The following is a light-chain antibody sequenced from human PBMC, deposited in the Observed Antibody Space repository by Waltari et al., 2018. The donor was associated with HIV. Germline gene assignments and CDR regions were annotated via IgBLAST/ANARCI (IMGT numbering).Light chain of an antibody. CDR1: SSNIGADHD. V-gene: IGLV1-40*01. CDR2: FNN. CDR3: QSYDSRV. Sequence: QSLLTQPPSVSGAPGQNVTISCTGSSSNIGADHDIHWYQQLPGTAPKLLIYFNNNRPAGVPDRFSGSKSGTSASLAITGLQAEDEADYYCQSYDSRVFGGGTKLTVL. J-gene: IGLJ3*02.